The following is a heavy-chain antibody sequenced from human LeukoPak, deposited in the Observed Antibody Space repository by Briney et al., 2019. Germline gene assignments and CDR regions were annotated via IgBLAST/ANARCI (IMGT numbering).Heavy chain of an antibody. V-gene: IGHV3-48*01. J-gene: IGHJ6*02. Sequence: AGGSLRLSCAASGFTFSSFSMNWVRQAPGKGLEWVSYISSSSSTIYYPDSVKGRFTISRDNAKSSLYLQMNSLRAEDTAVYYCAREVRQWPYYYGMDVWGQGTTVTVSS. CDR2: ISSSSSTI. CDR3: AREVRQWPYYYGMDV. D-gene: IGHD6-19*01. CDR1: GFTFSSFS.